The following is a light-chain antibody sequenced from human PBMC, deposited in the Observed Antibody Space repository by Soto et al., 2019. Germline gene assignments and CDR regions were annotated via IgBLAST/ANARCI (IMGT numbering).Light chain of an antibody. CDR1: SSDVCGYNY. J-gene: IGLJ2*01. CDR2: DVT. Sequence: QSALTQPRSVSGSPGQSVTISCTGTSSDVCGYNYVSWYQRHPGKAPKLIISDVTKRPSGVPDRFSGSKSGNTASLTISGLQAEDEADYDCCSYAGSDLLIFGGGTKLTVL. V-gene: IGLV2-11*01. CDR3: CSYAGSDLLI.